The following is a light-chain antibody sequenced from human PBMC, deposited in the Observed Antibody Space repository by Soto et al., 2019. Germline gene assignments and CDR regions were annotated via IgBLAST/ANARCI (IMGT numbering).Light chain of an antibody. CDR3: QHYGGSLTWT. J-gene: IGKJ1*01. CDR1: QSVSSNY. CDR2: GAS. Sequence: EILLTQSPGTLSLSPGERATLSCRASQSVSSNYLAWYQQKPGQAPRLLIYGASSRATGIPDRFSGSGSGTDFSLTISRLEPEDFAVYYCQHYGGSLTWTFGQGTKVEIK. V-gene: IGKV3-20*01.